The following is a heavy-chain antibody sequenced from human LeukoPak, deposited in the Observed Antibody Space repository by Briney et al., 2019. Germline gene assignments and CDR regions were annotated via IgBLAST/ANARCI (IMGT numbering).Heavy chain of an antibody. CDR2: ISAYNGNT. CDR1: GYTFTSYG. Sequence: ASVKVSCKASGYTFTSYGISWVRQAPGQGLEWMGWISAYNGNTIYAQKLQGRVTMTTDTSTSTAYMVLRGLRSDDTAVYYCARAGEGNIVLMVYAIKFDYWGQGTLVTVSS. V-gene: IGHV1-18*01. D-gene: IGHD2-8*01. J-gene: IGHJ4*02. CDR3: ARAGEGNIVLMVYAIKFDY.